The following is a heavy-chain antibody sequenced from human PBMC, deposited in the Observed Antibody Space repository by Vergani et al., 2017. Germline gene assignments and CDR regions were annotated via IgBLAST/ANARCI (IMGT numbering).Heavy chain of an antibody. CDR3: ARGGGYSSSPFNWFDP. CDR1: GGTFSSYA. J-gene: IGHJ5*02. V-gene: IGHV1-69*01. CDR2: IIPIFGTA. Sequence: QVQLVQSGAEVKKPGSSVKVSCKASGGTFSSYAISWVRQAPGKGLEWMGGIIPIFGTANYAQKFQGRVTITADETTSTAYMELSSLRSEDTAVYYCARGGGYSSSPFNWFDPWGQGTLVTVSS. D-gene: IGHD6-6*01.